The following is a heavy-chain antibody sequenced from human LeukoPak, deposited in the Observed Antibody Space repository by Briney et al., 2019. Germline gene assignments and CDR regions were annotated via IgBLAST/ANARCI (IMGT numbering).Heavy chain of an antibody. CDR1: GGTFSSYT. Sequence: ASVKVSCKASGGTFSSYTISWVRQAPGQGLEWMGRIIPILDIANYAQKFQGRVTITADKSTSTAYMELSSLRSEDTAVYYCARVAEPGLFDYWGQGTLVTVSS. D-gene: IGHD1-14*01. J-gene: IGHJ4*02. V-gene: IGHV1-69*02. CDR3: ARVAEPGLFDY. CDR2: IIPILDIA.